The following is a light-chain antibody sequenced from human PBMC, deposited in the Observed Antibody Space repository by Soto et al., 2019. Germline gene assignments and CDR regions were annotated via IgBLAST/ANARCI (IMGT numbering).Light chain of an antibody. CDR2: DVT. Sequence: QSALTQPASVSGSPGQSITISCTGTTSDIGSYNSVSWYQQHPGKAPKLMISDVTDRPSGISDRFSGSKSGNTASLTISGLQAEDEADYYCSSYRSSSTLYVFGTGTKLTVL. J-gene: IGLJ1*01. CDR3: SSYRSSSTLYV. V-gene: IGLV2-14*03. CDR1: TSDIGSYNS.